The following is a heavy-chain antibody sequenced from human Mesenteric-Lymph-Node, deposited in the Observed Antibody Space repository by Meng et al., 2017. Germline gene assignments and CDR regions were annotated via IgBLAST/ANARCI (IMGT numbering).Heavy chain of an antibody. D-gene: IGHD3-22*01. Sequence: GGSLRLSCAASGFTFDDYTMHWVRQAPGKGLEWVSLISWDGGSTYYADSVKGRFTISRDNSKNTLYLQMNSLRAEDTAVYYCARVLIVVEYWGQGTLVTVSS. CDR2: ISWDGGST. CDR3: ARVLIVVEY. CDR1: GFTFDDYT. J-gene: IGHJ4*02. V-gene: IGHV3-43*01.